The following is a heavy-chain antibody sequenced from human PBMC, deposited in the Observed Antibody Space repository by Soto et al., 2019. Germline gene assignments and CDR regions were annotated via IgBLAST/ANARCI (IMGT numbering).Heavy chain of an antibody. J-gene: IGHJ6*02. D-gene: IGHD3-10*01. V-gene: IGHV4-34*01. CDR1: GGSFSGYY. CDR2: INHSGST. CDR3: ASSLTGSKYYYYGMDV. Sequence: XETLSLTCAVYGGSFSGYYWSWIRQPPGKGLDWIGEINHSGSTNYNPSLKSRVTISVDTSKNQFSLKLSSVTAADTAVYYCASSLTGSKYYYYGMDVWGQGTTVTVSS.